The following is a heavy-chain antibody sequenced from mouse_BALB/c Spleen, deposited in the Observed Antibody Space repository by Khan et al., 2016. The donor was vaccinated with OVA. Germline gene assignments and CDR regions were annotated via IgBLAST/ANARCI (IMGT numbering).Heavy chain of an antibody. V-gene: IGHV5-6*01. CDR2: ISSGGDYT. D-gene: IGHD4-1*01. CDR3: AGHLTGAFAY. J-gene: IGHJ3*01. CDR1: GFTFSSYS. Sequence: EVELVESGGDLVKPGGSLKLSCAASGFTFSSYSMSWVRQTPDKRLEWVATISSGGDYTYYPDNVKGRFTISRDNAKNTLYLQMSSLKSEDTAMYYCAGHLTGAFAYWAQGTLVTFSA.